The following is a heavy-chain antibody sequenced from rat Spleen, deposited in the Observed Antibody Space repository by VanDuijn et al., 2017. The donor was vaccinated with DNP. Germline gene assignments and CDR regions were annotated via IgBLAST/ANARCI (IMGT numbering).Heavy chain of an antibody. V-gene: IGHV5-7*01. Sequence: EVLLVESDGGLVQPGRSLKLSCAVSGFTFSDYYMAWVRQAPAKGLEWVATLSYNGGTPYYRDSVKGRFTISRDNAQSTLYLQMDSLRSEDTAPYYCARHRTIMPYYYAMDAWGQGASVTVSS. J-gene: IGHJ4*01. D-gene: IGHD1-12*01. CDR2: LSYNGGTP. CDR3: ARHRTIMPYYYAMDA. CDR1: GFTFSDYY.